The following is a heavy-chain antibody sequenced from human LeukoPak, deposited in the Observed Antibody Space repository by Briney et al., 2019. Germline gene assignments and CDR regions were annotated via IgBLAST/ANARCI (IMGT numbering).Heavy chain of an antibody. CDR2: IYYSGST. J-gene: IGHJ5*02. V-gene: IGHV4-59*01. CDR1: GGSISSYY. CDR3: ARFVHSRSIAAASNWFDP. D-gene: IGHD6-13*01. Sequence: SETLSLTCTVSGGSISSYYWSWIRQPPGKGLEWIGYIYYSGSTNYNPSLKSRVTISVDTSKNQFSLKLSSVTAADTAVYYCARFVHSRSIAAASNWFDPWGQGTLVTVSS.